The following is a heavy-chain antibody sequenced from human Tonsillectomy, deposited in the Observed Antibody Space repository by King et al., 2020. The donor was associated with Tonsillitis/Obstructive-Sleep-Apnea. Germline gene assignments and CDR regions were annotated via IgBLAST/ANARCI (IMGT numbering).Heavy chain of an antibody. Sequence: VQLVESGAEVKKPGESLKISCKGFGYSFTSYWIGWVRQMPGKGLEWMGIIYPGDSDTRYSPSFQGQVTISADKSISTAYLQWSSLKASDTAVYYCARRSDEQLGGYHDGYMDCWGEGATVTVSS. D-gene: IGHD6-6*01. V-gene: IGHV5-51*01. CDR3: ARRSDEQLGGYHDGYMDC. CDR1: GYSFTSYW. CDR2: IYPGDSDT. J-gene: IGHJ6*03.